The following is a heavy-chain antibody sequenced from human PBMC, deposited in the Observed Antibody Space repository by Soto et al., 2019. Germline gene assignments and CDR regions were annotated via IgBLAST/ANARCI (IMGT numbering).Heavy chain of an antibody. D-gene: IGHD1-26*01. Sequence: QVQLQESGPGLVKPSQTLSLTCTVSGGSISSGDYYWSWIRQPPGKGLEWIGYIYYSGSTYYNPSLKSRVTXXVXTXXNQFSLKLSSVTAADTAVYYCARDRGDSGSYYNDYWGQGTLVTVSS. CDR2: IYYSGST. CDR3: ARDRGDSGSYYNDY. J-gene: IGHJ4*02. CDR1: GGSISSGDYY. V-gene: IGHV4-30-4*01.